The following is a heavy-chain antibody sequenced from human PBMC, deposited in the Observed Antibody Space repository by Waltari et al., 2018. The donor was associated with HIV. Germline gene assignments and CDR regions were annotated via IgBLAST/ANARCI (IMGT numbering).Heavy chain of an antibody. CDR2: INHSASV. V-gene: IGHV4-34*01. CDR3: TRGQWGMTDCTTTSCPYWLDP. J-gene: IGHJ5*02. CDR1: GGSFSVFY. D-gene: IGHD2-2*01. Sequence: QVHLQQWGAGLLKPSETLSLTCAVYGGSFSVFYWTWVRQSPGKGLGWLGEINHSASVNYNPSLKSRVTMSIDTSKKQFSLRLTSVTAADTAVYYCTRGQWGMTDCTTTSCPYWLDPWGQGTLVIVFS.